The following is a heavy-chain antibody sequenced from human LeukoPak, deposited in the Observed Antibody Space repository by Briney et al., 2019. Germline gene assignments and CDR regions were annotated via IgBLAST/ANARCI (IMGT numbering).Heavy chain of an antibody. CDR1: GYTFTGYY. CDR3: ARHSGYDRRFDY. Sequence: ASVNVSCKASGYTFTGYYIHWVRQAPGQGLEWIGWIDPNSGGTYYAQNFQGRVTMTRDTSISTAYMELSRLRSDHTALYYCARHSGYDRRFDYWGQGTLVTVSS. V-gene: IGHV1-2*02. D-gene: IGHD5-12*01. J-gene: IGHJ4*02. CDR2: IDPNSGGT.